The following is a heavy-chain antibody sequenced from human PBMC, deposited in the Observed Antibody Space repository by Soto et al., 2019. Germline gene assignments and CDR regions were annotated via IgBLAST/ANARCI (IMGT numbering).Heavy chain of an antibody. CDR3: AHRNSDGYNEGTFGI. Sequence: QITLKESGPTLVKSTQTLTLTCSFSGFSFTATGVGVGWIRQPPGKALEWLAILYWDDDKLYNPSLKSRLTITRDTSNNQVVLRMANVKPLDTATYYCAHRNSDGYNEGTFGIWGQGTLVTVSS. V-gene: IGHV2-5*02. CDR1: GFSFTATGVG. D-gene: IGHD6-25*01. CDR2: LYWDDDK. J-gene: IGHJ4*02.